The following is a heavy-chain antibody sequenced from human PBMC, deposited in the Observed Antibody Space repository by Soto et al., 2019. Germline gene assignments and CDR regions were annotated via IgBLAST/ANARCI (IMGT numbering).Heavy chain of an antibody. CDR1: AYTLTEFP. CDR2: SDPEEGDT. CDR3: AIGGRAAEFDY. D-gene: IGHD2-15*01. Sequence: QVQVVQSGAEVRKPGASVKLSCKVLAYTLTEFPIHWVRQAPGKGLEWMGVSDPEEGDTIFAQKFQGRVTMTEDTSTDTVYMELSSLRSEDTGVYYCAIGGRAAEFDYWGQGTLVTVSS. J-gene: IGHJ4*02. V-gene: IGHV1-24*01.